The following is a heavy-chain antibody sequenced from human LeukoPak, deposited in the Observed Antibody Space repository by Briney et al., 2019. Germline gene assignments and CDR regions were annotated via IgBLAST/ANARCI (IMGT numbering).Heavy chain of an antibody. CDR1: VGTFIRYA. J-gene: IGHJ6*02. V-gene: IGHV1-69*04. Sequence: SVKVSSTASVGTFIRYAISWVRQAPGQGLEWVGRIIPILGIANYAQKFQGRVTITADKSTSAAYVELSSLKYEATAVYYCARDRAYYYGSGDYGMDGWGQGTTVTVSS. D-gene: IGHD3-10*01. CDR3: ARDRAYYYGSGDYGMDG. CDR2: IIPILGIA.